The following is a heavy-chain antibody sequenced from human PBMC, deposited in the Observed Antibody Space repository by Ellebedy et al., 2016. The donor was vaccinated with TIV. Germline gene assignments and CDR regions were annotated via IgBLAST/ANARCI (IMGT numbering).Heavy chain of an antibody. CDR2: ISNRDRT. CDR3: ATFNQYYTYLGV. CDR1: GDSISSSSDY. D-gene: IGHD1-14*01. V-gene: IGHV4-39*01. Sequence: SETLSLXCSVSGDSISSSSDYWVWIRQPPGKGLEWIGTISNRDRTDYNPSLKSRVFILVDASKNQFFPKLTSVTAADTAVYYCATFNQYYTYLGVWGKGTTVTVSS. J-gene: IGHJ6*03.